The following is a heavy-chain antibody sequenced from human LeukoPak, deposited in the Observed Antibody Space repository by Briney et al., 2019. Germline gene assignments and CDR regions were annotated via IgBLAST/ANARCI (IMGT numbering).Heavy chain of an antibody. Sequence: GGSLRLSCAASGFTVSSYWIHWVRQAPGKGLVWVSLIRRDGTTSFAASVQGRFPISRDNARNTLYLQMNSLAAEDTAVYYCARDAGQATPFDYWGPGTLVTVSS. D-gene: IGHD2-15*01. CDR1: GFTVSSYW. CDR3: ARDAGQATPFDY. CDR2: IRRDGTT. J-gene: IGHJ4*02. V-gene: IGHV3-74*01.